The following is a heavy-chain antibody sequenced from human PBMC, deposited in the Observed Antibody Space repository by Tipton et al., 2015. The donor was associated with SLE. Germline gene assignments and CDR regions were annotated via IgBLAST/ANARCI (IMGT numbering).Heavy chain of an antibody. CDR1: GFTVSSNY. D-gene: IGHD3-3*01. CDR2: ISASGGST. V-gene: IGHV3-23*01. CDR3: AKESPIFGDY. Sequence: SLRLSCAASGFTVSSNYMSWVRQAPGKGLEWVSAISASGGSTYYADSVKGRFTISRDNSKNTLYLQMNSLRAEDTAVYYCAKESPIFGDYWGQGTLVSVSS. J-gene: IGHJ4*02.